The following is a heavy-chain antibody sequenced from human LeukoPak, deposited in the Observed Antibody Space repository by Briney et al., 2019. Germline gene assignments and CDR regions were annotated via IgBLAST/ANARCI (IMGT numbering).Heavy chain of an antibody. Sequence: ASVKVSCKASGYTFTGYYMHWVRQAPGQGLEWMGRINPNSGGTNYAQKFQGRVTMTRDTSISTAYMELSRLRSDDTAVYYRASIYDILTGYFRGAFDIWGQGTMVTVSS. D-gene: IGHD3-9*01. CDR3: ASIYDILTGYFRGAFDI. CDR2: INPNSGGT. V-gene: IGHV1-2*06. CDR1: GYTFTGYY. J-gene: IGHJ3*02.